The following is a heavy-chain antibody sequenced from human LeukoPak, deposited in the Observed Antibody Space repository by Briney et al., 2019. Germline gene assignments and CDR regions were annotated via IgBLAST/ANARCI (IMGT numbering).Heavy chain of an antibody. Sequence: GGSLRLSCAASGFTFSSYSMNWVRQAPGKGLEWVSSISSSSSYIYYADSVKGRFTISRDNAKNSLYLQMNSLRAEDTAVYYCARAPAPVLLWFGEFDYWGQGTLVTASS. CDR1: GFTFSSYS. J-gene: IGHJ4*02. D-gene: IGHD3-10*01. CDR2: ISSSSSYI. V-gene: IGHV3-21*01. CDR3: ARAPAPVLLWFGEFDY.